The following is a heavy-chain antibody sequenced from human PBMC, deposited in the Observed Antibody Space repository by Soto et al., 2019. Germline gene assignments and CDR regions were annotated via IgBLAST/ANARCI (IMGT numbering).Heavy chain of an antibody. D-gene: IGHD3-16*01. V-gene: IGHV1-3*01. CDR2: INVGNGNT. CDR3: AREGAHYARFDL. Sequence: AQLVQSGAEAKQPGASVKVSCKASGYTFTDYALHWVRQAPGQGLEWMGWINVGNGNTRYSRKFQGRVTNDRDMSGTTAYLEGTSLTSEVTAIYYCAREGAHYARFDLWGQGTLVTVSS. CDR1: GYTFTDYA. J-gene: IGHJ4*02.